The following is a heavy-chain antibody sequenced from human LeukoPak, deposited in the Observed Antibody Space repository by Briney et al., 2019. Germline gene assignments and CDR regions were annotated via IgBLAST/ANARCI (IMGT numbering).Heavy chain of an antibody. V-gene: IGHV3-7*01. J-gene: IGHJ4*02. CDR1: GFTFSSYW. CDR3: ARDLISSGWYRRSNFDY. D-gene: IGHD6-19*01. CDR2: IKQDGSEK. Sequence: GGSLRLSCAASGFTFSSYWMSWVRQAPGKGLEWVANIKQDGSEKYYVDSGKGRFTISRDNAKNSLYLQMNSLRAEDTAVYYCARDLISSGWYRRSNFDYWGQGTLVTVSS.